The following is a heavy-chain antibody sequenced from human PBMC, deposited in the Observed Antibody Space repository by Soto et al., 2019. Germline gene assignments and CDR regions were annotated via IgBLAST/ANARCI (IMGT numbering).Heavy chain of an antibody. CDR2: ISSTSGTI. Sequence: EVQLVESGGGVVQPGGSLRLSCAASGFSFSDYEMNWVRQAPGKGLEWVSHISSTSGTIYYADSVKGRFTTSRDNAKNSLYLQMNSLRDEDTGVYYCAKTSLRVYYYGMDVWGQGTTVTVSS. CDR1: GFSFSDYE. CDR3: AKTSLRVYYYGMDV. V-gene: IGHV3-48*03. J-gene: IGHJ6*02.